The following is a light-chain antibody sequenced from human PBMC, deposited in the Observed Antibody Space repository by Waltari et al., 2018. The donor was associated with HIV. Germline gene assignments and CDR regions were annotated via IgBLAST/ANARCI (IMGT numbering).Light chain of an antibody. CDR3: QSYDSSLKVI. CDR1: SSNIGAGYD. Sequence: QSVLTQPPSVPGAPGQRVTISCTGTSSNIGAGYDVHWYQQFPGSVPRLLIYDNTNRPSGVPDRFSGSKSGTSASLAISGFQAEDEADYYCQSYDSSLKVIFGGGTKVTVL. CDR2: DNT. J-gene: IGLJ2*01. V-gene: IGLV1-40*01.